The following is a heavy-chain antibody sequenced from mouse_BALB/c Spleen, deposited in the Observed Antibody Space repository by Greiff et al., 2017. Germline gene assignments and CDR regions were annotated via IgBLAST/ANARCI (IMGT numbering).Heavy chain of an antibody. J-gene: IGHJ3*01. D-gene: IGHD2-4*01. CDR3: ARDRSDYDRFPFAY. Sequence: EVMLVESGGGLVKLGGSLKLSCAASGFTFSSYYMSWVRQTPEKRLELVAAINSNGGSTYYPDTVKGRFTISRDNAKNTLYLQMSSLKSEDTAMYYCARDRSDYDRFPFAYWGQGTLVTVSA. V-gene: IGHV5-6-2*01. CDR1: GFTFSSYY. CDR2: INSNGGST.